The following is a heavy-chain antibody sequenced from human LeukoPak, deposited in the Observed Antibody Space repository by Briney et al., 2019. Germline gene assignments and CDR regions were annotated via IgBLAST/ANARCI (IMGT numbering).Heavy chain of an antibody. Sequence: GRSLRLPCAASGFSFSAYGMHWVRQAPGKGLEWVAVIWYDGSNKYYADSVKGRFTISRDNSKNTVYLQMNSLRVEDTAVYYCAYGSGSSAPHYFDYWGQGTLVTVSS. CDR1: GFSFSAYG. CDR2: IWYDGSNK. D-gene: IGHD3-10*01. V-gene: IGHV3-33*03. J-gene: IGHJ4*02. CDR3: AYGSGSSAPHYFDY.